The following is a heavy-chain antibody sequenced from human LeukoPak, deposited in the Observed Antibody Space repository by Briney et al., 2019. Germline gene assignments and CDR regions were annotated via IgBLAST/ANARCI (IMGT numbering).Heavy chain of an antibody. Sequence: PGGSLRLSCAASGFTFSSYSMNWVRQAPGKGLEWVSYISSSSSTIYYADSVKGRFTISRDNAKNSLYLQMNSLRDEDTAVYYCARDRGPEGYYYYYYMDLWGKGTTVTVSS. D-gene: IGHD3-10*01. J-gene: IGHJ6*03. CDR1: GFTFSSYS. CDR3: ARDRGPEGYYYYYYMDL. V-gene: IGHV3-48*02. CDR2: ISSSSSTI.